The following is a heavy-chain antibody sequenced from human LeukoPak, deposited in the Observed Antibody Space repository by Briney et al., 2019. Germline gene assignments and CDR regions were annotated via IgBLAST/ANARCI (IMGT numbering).Heavy chain of an antibody. D-gene: IGHD2-8*02. V-gene: IGHV4-61*02. Sequence: SETLSLTCAVSGGSISSGGYSWSWIRQPAGKGLEWIGRIYTSGSTNYNPSLKSRVTMSVDTSKNQFSLKLSSVTAADTAVYYCARGMDIVLSYWGQGTLVTVSS. J-gene: IGHJ4*02. CDR1: GGSISSGGYS. CDR2: IYTSGST. CDR3: ARGMDIVLSY.